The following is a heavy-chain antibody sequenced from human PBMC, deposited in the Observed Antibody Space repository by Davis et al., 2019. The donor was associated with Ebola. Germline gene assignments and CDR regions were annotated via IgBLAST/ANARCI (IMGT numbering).Heavy chain of an antibody. CDR2: ISSSSSTI. V-gene: IGHV3-48*02. J-gene: IGHJ5*02. CDR3: ARARGIAARPGWFDP. D-gene: IGHD6-6*01. Sequence: GESLKISCAASGFTFSSYSMNWVRQAPGKGLEWVSYISSSSSTIYYADSVKGRFTISRDNAKNSLYLQMNSLRDEDTAVYYCARARGIAARPGWFDPWGQGTLVTVSS. CDR1: GFTFSSYS.